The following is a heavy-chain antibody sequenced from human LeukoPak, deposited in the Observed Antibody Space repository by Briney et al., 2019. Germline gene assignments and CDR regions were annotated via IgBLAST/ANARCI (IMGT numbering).Heavy chain of an antibody. D-gene: IGHD3-16*01. CDR3: AREGGYDYAEVGY. J-gene: IGHJ4*01. V-gene: IGHV3-7*01. CDR2: INHDGKEK. Sequence: PGGSLRLSCAGSGFIFKKSWMTWVRQAPGKGLEWVANINHDGKEKYYADSVRGRFTISRDNARNSISLQMNSLRGDDTAVYYCAREGGYDYAEVGYWGHGTLVIVSS. CDR1: GFIFKKSW.